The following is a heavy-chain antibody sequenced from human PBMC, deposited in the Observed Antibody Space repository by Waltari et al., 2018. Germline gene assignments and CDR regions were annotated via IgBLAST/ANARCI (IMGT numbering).Heavy chain of an antibody. Sequence: EVQLVESGGGLIQPGGSLRPSCEASGFTFSSYWLHCLRQAPGKGLVWVSRINTDGSSTNYADSVKGRFTISRDNAKNTLYLQMNSLRAEDTAVYYCARAGGGELRMGFDPWGQGTLVTVSS. V-gene: IGHV3-74*01. D-gene: IGHD2-21*01. CDR1: GFTFSSYW. CDR2: INTDGSST. CDR3: ARAGGGELRMGFDP. J-gene: IGHJ5*02.